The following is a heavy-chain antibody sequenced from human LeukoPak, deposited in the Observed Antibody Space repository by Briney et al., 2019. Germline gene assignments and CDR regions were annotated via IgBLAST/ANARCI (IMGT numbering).Heavy chain of an antibody. CDR3: ARVARWEFAFDI. V-gene: IGHV4-38-2*02. Sequence: SETLSLTCTVSGYSISSGYYWGWIRQPPGKGLEWIGSIYHSGSTYYNPSLKSRVSLSVDTSKNQFSLKLSSVTAADTAVYYCARVARWEFAFDIWGQGTMVTVSS. CDR1: GYSISSGYY. J-gene: IGHJ3*02. CDR2: IYHSGST. D-gene: IGHD3-10*01.